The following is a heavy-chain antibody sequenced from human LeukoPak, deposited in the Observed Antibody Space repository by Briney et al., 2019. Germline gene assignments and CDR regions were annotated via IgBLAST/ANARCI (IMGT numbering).Heavy chain of an antibody. J-gene: IGHJ4*02. V-gene: IGHV4-39*07. CDR3: ARGAQWLAPGTFDY. CDR2: IYDSGST. CDR1: GGSIRSSYYY. D-gene: IGHD6-19*01. Sequence: SETLSLTCTVSGGSIRSSYYYWGWIRQPPGKGLEWIGSIYDSGSTNYNPSLKSRVTISVDTSKNQFSLKLSSVTAADTAVYYCARGAQWLAPGTFDYWGQGTLVTVSS.